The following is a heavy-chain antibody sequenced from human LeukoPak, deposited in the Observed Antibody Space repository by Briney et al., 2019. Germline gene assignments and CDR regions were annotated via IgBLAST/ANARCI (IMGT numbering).Heavy chain of an antibody. CDR2: IKSKTDGGTI. V-gene: IGHV3-15*01. CDR3: TTFGSGSYSRT. Sequence: GGSLRLSCAASGFTFSSYAMSWVRQTPGKGLEWVGRIKSKTDGGTIDYAAPVKGRFTISRDDSKNTLYLQMNSLKTEDTAVYYCTTFGSGSYSRTWGQGTLVTVSS. CDR1: GFTFSSYA. D-gene: IGHD3-10*01. J-gene: IGHJ5*02.